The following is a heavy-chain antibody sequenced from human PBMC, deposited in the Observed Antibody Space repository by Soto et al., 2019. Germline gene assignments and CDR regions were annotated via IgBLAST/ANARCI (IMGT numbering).Heavy chain of an antibody. CDR2: IYPGDSDT. D-gene: IGHD3-10*01. CDR3: ARHPITMVPVNAFDI. CDR1: GYSFTSYW. V-gene: IGHV5-51*01. J-gene: IGHJ3*02. Sequence: EVQLVQSGAEVKKPGESLKISCKGSGYSFTSYWIGWVRQMPGKGLEWMGIIYPGDSDTRYSPSFQGQVTISADKSISTAYLQWSSLKASDTAMYYCARHPITMVPVNAFDIWGQGTMVTVSS.